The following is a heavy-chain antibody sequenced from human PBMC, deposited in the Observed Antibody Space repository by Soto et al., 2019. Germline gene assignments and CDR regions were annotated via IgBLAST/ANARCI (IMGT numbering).Heavy chain of an antibody. CDR2: VSHVGRNT. Sequence: VQLVESGGGVVQPGRSLRLSCAASGFTFSDYAMHWVRQAPGKGLEWVAVVSHVGRNTHYADSVKGRFTISRDSSKNTVSLERTSRRGEDTAVYYCAKGGRQWLVTSDFNYWGQGALVTVSS. CDR3: AKGGRQWLVTSDFNY. CDR1: GFTFSDYA. J-gene: IGHJ4*02. D-gene: IGHD6-19*01. V-gene: IGHV3-30*18.